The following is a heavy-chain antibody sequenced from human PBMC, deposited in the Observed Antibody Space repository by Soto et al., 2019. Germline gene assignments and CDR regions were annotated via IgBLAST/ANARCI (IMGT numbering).Heavy chain of an antibody. CDR3: ARGPPPYCSGGSCYSMYNWFDP. V-gene: IGHV1-2*04. CDR2: INPNSGGT. CDR1: GYTFTGYY. D-gene: IGHD2-15*01. J-gene: IGHJ5*02. Sequence: ASVKVSCKASGYTFTGYYMHWVRQVPGQGLEWMGWINPNSGGTNYAQKFQGWVTMTRDTSISTAYMELSRLRSDDTAVYYCARGPPPYCSGGSCYSMYNWFDPWGQGTLVTVSS.